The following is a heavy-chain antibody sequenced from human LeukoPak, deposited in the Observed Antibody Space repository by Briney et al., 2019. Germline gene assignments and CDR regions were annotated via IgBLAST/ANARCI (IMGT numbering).Heavy chain of an antibody. D-gene: IGHD1-1*01. CDR2: IYTSGST. J-gene: IGHJ6*03. Sequence: SSETLSLTCTVSGGSISSYYWSWIRQPAGKGLEWIGRIYTSGSTNYNPPLNGRVSISRDTTKNLFSLRLRSVTAADTAVYFCARGRVSSSTWYSTYYYYFYMDVWGKGTTVTISS. CDR3: ARGRVSSSTWYSTYYYYFYMDV. CDR1: GGSISSYY. V-gene: IGHV4-4*07.